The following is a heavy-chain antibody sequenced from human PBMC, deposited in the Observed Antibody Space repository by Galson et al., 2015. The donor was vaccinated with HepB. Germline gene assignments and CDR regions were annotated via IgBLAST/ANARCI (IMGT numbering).Heavy chain of an antibody. Sequence: LSLTCAVYGGSFRTHYWSWIRQPPGKGLAWIGEINHSGSTNYNPSLKSRVTISVATSKNRFSLRLSSVTAADTAVYYCARAVYYDFWNGFGPWGQGTLVTVSS. J-gene: IGHJ5*02. CDR2: INHSGST. V-gene: IGHV4-34*01. D-gene: IGHD3-3*01. CDR1: GGSFRTHY. CDR3: ARAVYYDFWNGFGP.